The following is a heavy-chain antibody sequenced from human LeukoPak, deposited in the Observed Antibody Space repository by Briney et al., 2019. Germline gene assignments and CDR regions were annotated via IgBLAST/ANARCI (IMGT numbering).Heavy chain of an antibody. Sequence: PGGSLRLSCAASGFTFITYTMAWVRQAPGKELEWVSAISGSGGSTYYADSVKGRFTISRDNSKNTLYLQMNSLRAEDTAVYYCARDFEPAYSPYRELDYWGQGTLVTVSS. V-gene: IGHV3-23*01. J-gene: IGHJ4*02. CDR3: ARDFEPAYSPYRELDY. CDR2: ISGSGGST. CDR1: GFTFITYT. D-gene: IGHD2-21*01.